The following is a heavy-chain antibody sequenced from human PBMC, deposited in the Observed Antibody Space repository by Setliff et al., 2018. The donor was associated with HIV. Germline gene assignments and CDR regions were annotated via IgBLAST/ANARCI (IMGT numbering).Heavy chain of an antibody. Sequence: PSETLSLTCTVSGGSISSHYWSWIRQPPGKGLEWIGYMYYSGSTNYNPSLKSRVTISVDTSKNQFSLKLTSVTAADTAVYYCARASXXXHVAHWGQGTLVTVSS. CDR1: GGSISSHY. D-gene: IGHD5-12*01. CDR2: MYYSGST. J-gene: IGHJ4*02. CDR3: ARASXXXHVAH. V-gene: IGHV4-59*11.